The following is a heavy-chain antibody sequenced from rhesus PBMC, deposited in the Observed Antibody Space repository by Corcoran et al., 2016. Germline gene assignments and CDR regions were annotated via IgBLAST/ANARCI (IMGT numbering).Heavy chain of an antibody. CDR2: FISASSYI. CDR1: GFTFSDYY. Sequence: EVQLVESGGGLVQPGGSLRLSCAASGFTFSDYYMSWVRQAREKGLECVSSFISASSYIYNADSVKGRFTISRDNAKNSLSLQMNSLKTEDTAVYYCTSGADGSWDAFDFWGQGLRVTVSS. J-gene: IGHJ3*01. D-gene: IGHD6-25*01. V-gene: IGHV3S4*01. CDR3: TSGADGSWDAFDF.